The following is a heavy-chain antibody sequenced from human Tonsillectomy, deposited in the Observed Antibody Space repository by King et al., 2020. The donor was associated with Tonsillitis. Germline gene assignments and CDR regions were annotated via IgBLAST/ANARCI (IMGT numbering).Heavy chain of an antibody. J-gene: IGHJ3*02. CDR2: IDYSGST. V-gene: IGHV4-59*01. CDR1: GGSINNYY. CDR3: ARYPWGAVAGSDAFDI. D-gene: IGHD6-19*01. Sequence: LQESGPGLVKPSETLSLTCTVSGGSINNYYWSWIRQPPGKGLEWIGYIDYSGSTNYNPSLKSRVTISVDTSKNQFSLKLSSVTAADTAVYYCARYPWGAVAGSDAFDIWGQGTMVTVSS.